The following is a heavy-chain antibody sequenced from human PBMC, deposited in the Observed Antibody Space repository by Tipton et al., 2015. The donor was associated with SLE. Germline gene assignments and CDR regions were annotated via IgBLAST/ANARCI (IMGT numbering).Heavy chain of an antibody. Sequence: TLSLTCTVSGGSISSYYWSWIRQPPGKGLEWIGYIYYSGRTHYNTSLESRVTLSVDTSKNQFSLKLGSVTAADRDVYYCARVLVAIDYYYMDVWGEGTTVTVSS. CDR2: IYYSGRT. D-gene: IGHD2-21*01. V-gene: IGHV4-59*01. CDR3: ARVLVAIDYYYMDV. J-gene: IGHJ6*03. CDR1: GGSISSYY.